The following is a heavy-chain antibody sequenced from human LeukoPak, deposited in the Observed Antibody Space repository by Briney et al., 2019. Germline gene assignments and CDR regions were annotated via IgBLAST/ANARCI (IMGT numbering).Heavy chain of an antibody. D-gene: IGHD3-22*01. Sequence: GRSLRLSCAASGFTFSSYGMHWVRQAPGKGLEWVAVIWYDGSNKYYADSVKGRFTTSRDNSKNTLYLQMNSLRAEDTAVYYCAKAGASSGYRYNWFDPWGQGTLVTVSS. V-gene: IGHV3-33*06. CDR3: AKAGASSGYRYNWFDP. CDR2: IWYDGSNK. CDR1: GFTFSSYG. J-gene: IGHJ5*02.